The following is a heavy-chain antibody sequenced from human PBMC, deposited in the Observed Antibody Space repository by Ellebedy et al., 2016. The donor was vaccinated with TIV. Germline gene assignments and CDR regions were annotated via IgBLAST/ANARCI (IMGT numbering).Heavy chain of an antibody. J-gene: IGHJ4*02. V-gene: IGHV3-23*01. D-gene: IGHD6-25*01. CDR3: DGSDY. CDR1: GFTFGDYT. CDR2: INESGGRT. Sequence: GESLKISXTASGFTFGDYTVSWFRQTPGKGLEWVSTINESGGRTHYADSVKGRFTISRDNSKNTLYLQMNSLRAEDTAVYFCDGSDYWGQGTLVTVSS.